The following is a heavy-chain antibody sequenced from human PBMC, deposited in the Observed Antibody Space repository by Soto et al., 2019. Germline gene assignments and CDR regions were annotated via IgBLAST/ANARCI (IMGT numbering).Heavy chain of an antibody. V-gene: IGHV3-23*01. CDR3: ARARADYYDSSGYPLGY. D-gene: IGHD3-22*01. CDR1: GFTFSSYA. J-gene: IGHJ4*02. CDR2: ISGSGGST. Sequence: PGGSLRLSCAASGFTFSSYAMSWVRQAPGKGLEWVSAISGSGGSTYYADSVKGRFTISRDNAKNSLYLQMNSLRAEDTAVYYCARARADYYDSSGYPLGYWGQGTLVTVS.